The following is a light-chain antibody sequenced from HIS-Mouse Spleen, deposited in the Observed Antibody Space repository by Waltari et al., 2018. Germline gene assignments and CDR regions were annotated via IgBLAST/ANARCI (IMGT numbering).Light chain of an antibody. CDR2: EVS. CDR1: SSDVGGYNY. J-gene: IGLJ2*01. CDR3: SSYTSSSTVV. Sequence: QSALTQPASVSGSPGQSITISCTATSSDVGGYNYVPWYQQHPGKAPKLMIYEVSNRPSGVSNRFSGSKSGNTASLTISGLQAEDEADYYCSSYTSSSTVVFGGGTKLTVL. V-gene: IGLV2-14*01.